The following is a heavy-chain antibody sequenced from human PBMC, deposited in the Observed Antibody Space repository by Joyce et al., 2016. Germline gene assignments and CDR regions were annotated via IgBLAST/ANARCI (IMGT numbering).Heavy chain of an antibody. Sequence: QVQLVQSGAEVKKPGASVKVSCKASGYTFTNSYMHWVRQAPGQGLEWMGIINPSGGSTNSAQKFQGRVTMTRDTSTSTVYMELSSLRSEDTAVYYCARDTAMATGYYYYGMDVWGQGTTVTVSS. J-gene: IGHJ6*02. V-gene: IGHV1-46*01. CDR1: GYTFTNSY. CDR3: ARDTAMATGYYYYGMDV. CDR2: INPSGGST. D-gene: IGHD5-18*01.